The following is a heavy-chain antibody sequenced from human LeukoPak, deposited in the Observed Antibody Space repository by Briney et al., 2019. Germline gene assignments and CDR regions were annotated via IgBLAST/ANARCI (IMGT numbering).Heavy chain of an antibody. J-gene: IGHJ4*02. V-gene: IGHV3-23*01. Sequence: GGSLRLSCAASGFTFSSYAMSWVRQAPGKGLEWVSGISGSGGSTDYADSVKGRFTISRDNSKNTLYLQMNSLRAEDTAVYCCAKDKIVGAIFRFDYWDQGTLVTVSS. CDR1: GFTFSSYA. CDR2: ISGSGGST. D-gene: IGHD1-26*01. CDR3: AKDKIVGAIFRFDY.